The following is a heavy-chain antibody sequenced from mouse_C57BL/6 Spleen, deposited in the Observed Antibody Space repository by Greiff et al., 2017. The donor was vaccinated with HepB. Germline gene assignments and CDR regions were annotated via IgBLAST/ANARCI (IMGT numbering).Heavy chain of an antibody. CDR1: GYTFTSYW. CDR2: IDPSDSYT. D-gene: IGHD1-1*01. Sequence: QVQLKQPGAELVMPGASVKLSCKASGYTFTSYWMHWVKQRPGQGLEWIGEIDPSDSYTNYNQKFKGKSTLTVDTSSSTAYMQLSRLTSEASAVYYCTCYGSRWYFDVWGTGTTVTVSS. V-gene: IGHV1-69*01. J-gene: IGHJ1*03. CDR3: TCYGSRWYFDV.